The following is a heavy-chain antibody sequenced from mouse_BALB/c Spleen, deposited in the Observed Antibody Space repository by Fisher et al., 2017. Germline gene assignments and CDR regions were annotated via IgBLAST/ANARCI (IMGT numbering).Heavy chain of an antibody. CDR3: TRSELGAMDY. V-gene: IGHV1-50*01. Sequence: KFKGKATLTVDTSSSTAYMQLSSLTSEDSAVYYCTRSELGAMDYWGQGTSVTVSS. J-gene: IGHJ4*01.